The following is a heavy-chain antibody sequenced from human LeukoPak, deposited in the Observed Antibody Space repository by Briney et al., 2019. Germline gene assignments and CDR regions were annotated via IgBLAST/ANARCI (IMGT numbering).Heavy chain of an antibody. CDR3: ARDLSRDAFDI. D-gene: IGHD5/OR15-5a*01. CDR2: IHPNSGDT. CDR1: GYTFIGHY. Sequence: ASVKVSCKASGYTFIGHYMHWMRQAPGQGLEWMGWIHPNSGDTHYAQKFQGRVAMTRDTSISTAYMDLSNLRSDDTAIYYCARDLSRDAFDIWGQGTMVTVSS. V-gene: IGHV1-2*02. J-gene: IGHJ3*02.